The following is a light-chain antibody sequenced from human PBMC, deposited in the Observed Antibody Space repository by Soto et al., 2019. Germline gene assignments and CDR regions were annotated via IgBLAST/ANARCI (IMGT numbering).Light chain of an antibody. J-gene: IGLJ2*01. CDR1: SSNIGAAYD. CDR2: RNN. V-gene: IGLV1-40*01. CDR3: QSYDRSLNGWV. Sequence: QSVLTQPPSVSGAPGQRVTISCTGSSSNIGAAYDVHWYQQIPGTAPKLLIYRNNYRPSGVPDRFSGFKSDTSASLAITGLQTEDEADYYCQSYDRSLNGWVFGGGTKVTVL.